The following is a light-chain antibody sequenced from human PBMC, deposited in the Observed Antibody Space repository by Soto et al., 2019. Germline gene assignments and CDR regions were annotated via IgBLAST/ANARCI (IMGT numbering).Light chain of an antibody. CDR1: QGISNY. CDR3: LQHISYPYT. J-gene: IGKJ2*01. V-gene: IGKV1-17*03. Sequence: DIPMTQSPSAMSASVGDTVTITCRASQGISNYLAWFQQKPGKAPKRLIYATSSLQSGVPSRFSGSGSGTEFTLTISSLQPEDFANYVCLQHISYPYTFGQGTKLEIK. CDR2: ATS.